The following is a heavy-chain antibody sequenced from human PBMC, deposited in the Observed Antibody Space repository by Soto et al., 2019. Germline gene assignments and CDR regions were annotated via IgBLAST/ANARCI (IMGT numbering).Heavy chain of an antibody. Sequence: QVQLVQSGAEVRKPGASVKVSCKASGYTFTTYEITWVREATGQGLEWMGWMNPNSGGTIYAQQFQGRVTMTATTSISTAYLELSSLRSEDSAVYDCAIGGLVYVGADYWGQGTLVTVSS. CDR1: GYTFTTYE. CDR3: AIGGLVYVGADY. J-gene: IGHJ4*02. CDR2: MNPNSGGT. D-gene: IGHD3-3*01. V-gene: IGHV1-8*01.